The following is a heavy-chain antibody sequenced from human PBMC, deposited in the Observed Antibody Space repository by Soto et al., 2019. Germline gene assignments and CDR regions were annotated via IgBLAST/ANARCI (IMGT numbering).Heavy chain of an antibody. Sequence: ASVKVSCKASGGTFSSYAISWVRQAPGQGLEWMGGIIPIFGTANYAQKFQGRVTITADESTSTAYMELRSLRSDDTAVYYCARSTYDFWSGYPTYGMDVWGQGTTVTVSS. V-gene: IGHV1-69*13. CDR2: IIPIFGTA. CDR1: GGTFSSYA. J-gene: IGHJ6*02. CDR3: ARSTYDFWSGYPTYGMDV. D-gene: IGHD3-3*01.